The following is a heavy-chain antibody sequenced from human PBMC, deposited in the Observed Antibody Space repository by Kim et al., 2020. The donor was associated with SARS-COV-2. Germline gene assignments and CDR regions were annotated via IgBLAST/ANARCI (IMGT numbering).Heavy chain of an antibody. D-gene: IGHD3-10*01. CDR2: IWYDGSKE. V-gene: IGHV3-33*01. CDR1: GYRFSSYG. Sequence: GGSLRLSCAASGYRFSSYGMHWVRQAPGKGLEWVAVIWYDGSKEDYGGSVEGRFTISRDSSKNTVYLQMNSLSAEDTAVYYCARDGSGWRPENLYGMDFWGEGTTGTVSS. J-gene: IGHJ6*02. CDR3: ARDGSGWRPENLYGMDF.